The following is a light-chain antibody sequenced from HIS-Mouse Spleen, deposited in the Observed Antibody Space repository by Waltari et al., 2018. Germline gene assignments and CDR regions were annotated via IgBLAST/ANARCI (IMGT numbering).Light chain of an antibody. J-gene: IGKJ1*01. V-gene: IGKV3-11*01. Sequence: QSPATLSLSPGERATLSCRASQSVSSYLAWYQQKPGQAPRLLIYDASNRATGIPARFSGSGSGTDFTLTISSLEPEDFAVYYCQQRSNWRWTFGQGTKVEIK. CDR2: DAS. CDR1: QSVSSY. CDR3: QQRSNWRWT.